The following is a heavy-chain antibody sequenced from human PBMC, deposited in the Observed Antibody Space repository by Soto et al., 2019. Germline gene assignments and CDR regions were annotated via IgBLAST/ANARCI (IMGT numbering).Heavy chain of an antibody. CDR1: GGSISSGGYS. J-gene: IGHJ4*02. V-gene: IGHV4-31*11. D-gene: IGHD3-22*01. Sequence: SETLSLTCAVSGGSISSGGYSWSWIRQHPGKGLEWIGYIYYSGSTYYNPSLKSRVTISVDTSKNQFSLKLSSVTAADTAVYYCARSRNLGEYYYDSSGYYHFDYWGQGTLVTVS. CDR2: IYYSGST. CDR3: ARSRNLGEYYYDSSGYYHFDY.